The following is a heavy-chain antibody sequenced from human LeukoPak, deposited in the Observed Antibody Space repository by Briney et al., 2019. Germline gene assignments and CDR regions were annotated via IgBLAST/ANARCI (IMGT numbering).Heavy chain of an antibody. Sequence: GGSLRLSCAASGFTISSNYMSWVRQAPGKGLEWVSVIDSGGSTYYADSVKGRFTISRDNSKNTLYLQMNSLRAEDTAVYYCARVPPVGADLYYYGMDVWGQGTTVTVSS. CDR1: GFTISSNY. V-gene: IGHV3-66*01. J-gene: IGHJ6*02. CDR3: ARVPPVGADLYYYGMDV. CDR2: IDSGGST.